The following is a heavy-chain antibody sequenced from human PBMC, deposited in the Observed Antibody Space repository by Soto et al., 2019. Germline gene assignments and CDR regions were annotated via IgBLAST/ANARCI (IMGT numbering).Heavy chain of an antibody. CDR3: ARVPFSQMEYVPGYCDL. J-gene: IGHJ2*01. V-gene: IGHV3-53*03. D-gene: IGHD3-3*01. CDR1: GFTFSRNY. Sequence: EVQLVESGGHLVQPGGSLRLSCVASGFTFSRNYMSWVRQPPGKGLEWVSTIYSGGNTFYADSVKGRFTISRDNSKNTLYLQMNSLGAEDSAVYYCARVPFSQMEYVPGYCDLWGRGTLVTVSS. CDR2: IYSGGNT.